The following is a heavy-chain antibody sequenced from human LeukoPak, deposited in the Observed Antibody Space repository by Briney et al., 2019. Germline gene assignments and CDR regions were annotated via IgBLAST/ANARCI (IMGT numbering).Heavy chain of an antibody. CDR3: ARHARYNWNDGLDAFDI. CDR2: IYYSGST. Sequence: SETLSLTCTVSGGSISSYYWSLIRQPPGKGLEWIGYIYYSGSTNYNPSLKSRVTISVDTSKNQFSLKLSSVTVADTAVYYCARHARYNWNDGLDAFDIWGQGTMVTVSS. J-gene: IGHJ3*02. CDR1: GGSISSYY. D-gene: IGHD1-20*01. V-gene: IGHV4-59*08.